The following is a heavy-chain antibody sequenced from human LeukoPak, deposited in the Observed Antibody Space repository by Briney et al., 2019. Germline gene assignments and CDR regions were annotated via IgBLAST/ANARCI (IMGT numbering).Heavy chain of an antibody. CDR1: GFTFSNYE. Sequence: GGSLRLSCAAFGFTFSNYEVNWVRQAPGKGLEWISYISSSDSTIYYADSVKGRFTISRDNAKNSVYLQMNSLRAEDTAVYYCARGPMFRGVIIRRSKGGYFDYWGQGTLVTVSS. V-gene: IGHV3-48*03. CDR3: ARGPMFRGVIIRRSKGGYFDY. CDR2: ISSSDSTI. J-gene: IGHJ4*02. D-gene: IGHD3-10*01.